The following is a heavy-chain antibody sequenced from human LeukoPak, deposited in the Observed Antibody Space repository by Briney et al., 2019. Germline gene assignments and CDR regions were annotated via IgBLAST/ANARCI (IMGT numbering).Heavy chain of an antibody. V-gene: IGHV3-23*01. J-gene: IGHJ4*02. CDR2: ISSGGGST. CDR1: GFTVSNYA. CDR3: AKSPGYSSSWYDY. Sequence: GGSLRLSCAASGFTVSNYAMSWVRQAPGKGLEWGSAISSGGGSTYYADSVKGRFTISRDNSKNTLYLQMNSLRAEDTAVYYCAKSPGYSSSWYDYWGQGTLVTVSS. D-gene: IGHD6-13*01.